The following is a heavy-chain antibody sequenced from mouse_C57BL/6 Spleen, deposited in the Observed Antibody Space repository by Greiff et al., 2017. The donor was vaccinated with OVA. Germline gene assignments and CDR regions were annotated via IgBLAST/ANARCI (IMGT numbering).Heavy chain of an antibody. J-gene: IGHJ1*03. Sequence: VQLKESGGGLVKPGGSLKLSCAASGFTFSSYAMSWVRQTPEKRLEWVATISDGGSYTYYPDNVKGRFTISRDNAKNNLYLQMSHLKSEDTAMYYCARRPIYYGNWYVDVWGTGTTVTVSS. CDR3: ARRPIYYGNWYVDV. V-gene: IGHV5-4*01. CDR1: GFTFSSYA. CDR2: ISDGGSYT. D-gene: IGHD2-1*01.